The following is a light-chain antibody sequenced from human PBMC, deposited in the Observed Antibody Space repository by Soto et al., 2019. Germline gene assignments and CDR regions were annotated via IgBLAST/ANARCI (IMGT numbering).Light chain of an antibody. J-gene: IGLJ1*01. CDR1: SSDVGAYNY. CDR2: EVS. V-gene: IGLV2-8*01. CDR3: SSYAGTNNLLYV. Sequence: QSVLTQPPSASGSPGQSVTISCSGTSSDVGAYNYVSWYQQHPGKAPRLLIYEVSQRPSGVPDRFSGSKSANTASLTVSGLQPEDEADYYCSSYAGTNNLLYVSGTGTKGTVL.